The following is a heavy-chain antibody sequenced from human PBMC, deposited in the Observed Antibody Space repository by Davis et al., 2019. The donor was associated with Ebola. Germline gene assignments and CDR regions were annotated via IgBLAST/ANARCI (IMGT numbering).Heavy chain of an antibody. D-gene: IGHD6-19*01. CDR2: FGTSDDT. CDR3: AKSPSGWYDY. J-gene: IGHJ4*02. V-gene: IGHV3-23*01. Sequence: GGSLRLSCAASGFVFRNYVMSWVRQAPGKGLEWVSTFGTSDDTYYADSVKGRFTISSDNSKNTVFLKMSSLRAEYTAVYYCAKSPSGWYDYWGQGTLVTVSS. CDR1: GFVFRNYV.